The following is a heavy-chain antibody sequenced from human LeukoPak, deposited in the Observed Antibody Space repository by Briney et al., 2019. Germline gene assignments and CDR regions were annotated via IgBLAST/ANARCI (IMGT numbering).Heavy chain of an antibody. V-gene: IGHV3-23*01. J-gene: IGHJ4*02. D-gene: IGHD6-19*01. CDR1: GFTFSSYA. CDR2: ISGSGGST. Sequence: GGSLRLSWAASGFTFSSYAMSWVRQAPERGLEWVSAISGSGGSTYYADSVKGRFTISRDNSKNTLYLQVNSLRAEDTAVYYCAKSPIAVATRFDYWGQGTLVTVSS. CDR3: AKSPIAVATRFDY.